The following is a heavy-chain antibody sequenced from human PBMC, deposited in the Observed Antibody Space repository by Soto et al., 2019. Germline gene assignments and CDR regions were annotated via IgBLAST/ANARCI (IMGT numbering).Heavy chain of an antibody. V-gene: IGHV1-18*04. D-gene: IGHD2-2*01. CDR3: ARDLKRRNIVVVPAAQYYYYGMNV. Sequence: GASVKVSCKASGYTFTSYGISWVRQAPGQGLEWMGWISAYNGNTNYAQKLQGRVTMTTDTSTSTAYMELRSLRSDDTAVYYCARDLKRRNIVVVPAAQYYYYGMNVWGQGTTVTVS. CDR2: ISAYNGNT. CDR1: GYTFTSYG. J-gene: IGHJ6*02.